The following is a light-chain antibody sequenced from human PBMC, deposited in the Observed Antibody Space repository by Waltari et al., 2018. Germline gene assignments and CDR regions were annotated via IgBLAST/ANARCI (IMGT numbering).Light chain of an antibody. Sequence: QPVLTQPPSSSASPGDSARLTYTLPSDINVGDFIIYWYQQKPGSPPRFLLYYKSDSEKAQGSGVPSRFSGSKDASANAGILLISVLQSEDEADYYCMFWPNNVWVFGGGTKLTVL. CDR1: SDINVGDFI. J-gene: IGLJ3*02. V-gene: IGLV5-37*01. CDR3: MFWPNNVWV. CDR2: YKSDSEK.